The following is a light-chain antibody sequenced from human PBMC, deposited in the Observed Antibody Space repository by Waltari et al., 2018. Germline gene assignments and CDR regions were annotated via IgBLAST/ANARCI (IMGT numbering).Light chain of an antibody. CDR2: DVS. J-gene: IGLJ1*01. CDR1: SSAVGGYNH. Sequence: QSALTQPASVSGSPGQSITIPCTGTSSAVGGYNHVSWYQQHPGKAPKLMIYDVSSRPSGVSNRFFGSKSGNTASLTISGLQAEDEAVYFCSSYSTSITPYVFGTGTKVTVL. CDR3: SSYSTSITPYV. V-gene: IGLV2-14*03.